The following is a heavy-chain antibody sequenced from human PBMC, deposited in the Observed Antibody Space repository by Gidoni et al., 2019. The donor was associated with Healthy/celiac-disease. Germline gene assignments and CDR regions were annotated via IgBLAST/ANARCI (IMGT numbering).Heavy chain of an antibody. J-gene: IGHJ4*02. Sequence: QVQLVQSGAEVKKPGASVKVSCKASGYTFPGYYMHWVRQAPGQGLEWMGWINPNSGGTNYAQKLQGRVTMTRDTSISTAYMELSRLRSDDTAVYYCARDGWGELGSYYFDYWGQGTLVTVSS. V-gene: IGHV1-2*02. CDR2: INPNSGGT. CDR1: GYTFPGYY. CDR3: ARDGWGELGSYYFDY. D-gene: IGHD1-7*01.